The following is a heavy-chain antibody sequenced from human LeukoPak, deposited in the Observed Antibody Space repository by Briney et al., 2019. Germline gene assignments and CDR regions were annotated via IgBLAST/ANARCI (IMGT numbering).Heavy chain of an antibody. J-gene: IGHJ4*02. Sequence: GGSLRLSCAASGFTFSSYSMNWVRQAPGKGLEWVSSISSSSSYIYYADSVKGRFTISRDNAKNSLYLQMNSLRAEDTAVYYCAREIVPFPTSEALWGQGTLVTVSS. CDR1: GFTFSSYS. CDR3: AREIVPFPTSEAL. CDR2: ISSSSSYI. V-gene: IGHV3-21*01. D-gene: IGHD2-2*01.